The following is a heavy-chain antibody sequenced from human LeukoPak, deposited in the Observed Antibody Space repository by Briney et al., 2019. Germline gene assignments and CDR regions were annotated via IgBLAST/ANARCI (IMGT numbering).Heavy chain of an antibody. CDR2: INTNTGNP. Sequence: ASVKVSCKASGYTFSSYAMNWVRQAPGQGLEWMGWINTNTGNPTYAQGFTGRFVFSLDTSVSTAYLQISSLQAEDTAVYYCARSNNDGVYWGVGFGYWGQGTLVTVSS. V-gene: IGHV7-4-1*02. J-gene: IGHJ4*02. D-gene: IGHD3-10*01. CDR1: GYTFSSYA. CDR3: ARSNNDGVYWGVGFGY.